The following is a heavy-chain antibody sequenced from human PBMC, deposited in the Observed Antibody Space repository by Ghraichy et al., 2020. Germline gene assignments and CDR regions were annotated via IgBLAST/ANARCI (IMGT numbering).Heavy chain of an antibody. CDR3: AKDRDGSSEY. V-gene: IGHV3-30*18. CDR2: ISYDGSNK. CDR1: GFTFSSYG. Sequence: GGSLRLSCAASGFTFSSYGMHWVRQAPGKGLEWVAVISYDGSNKYYADSVKGRFTISRDNSKNTLYLQMNSLRAEDTAVYYCAKDRDGSSEYWGQGTLVTVSS. D-gene: IGHD6-6*01. J-gene: IGHJ4*02.